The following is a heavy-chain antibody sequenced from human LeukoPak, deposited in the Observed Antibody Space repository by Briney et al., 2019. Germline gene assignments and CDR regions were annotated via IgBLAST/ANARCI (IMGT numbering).Heavy chain of an antibody. CDR1: GFTFTSSA. CDR3: AREGPENDAYCGGDCYSSLRYYYGMDV. CDR2: IVVGSGNT. Sequence: RTSVKVSCKASGFTFTSSAMQWVRQARGQRLEWIGWIVVGSGNTNYAQKFQERVTITRDMSTSTAYMELSSLRSEDTAVYYCAREGPENDAYCGGDCYSSLRYYYGMDVWGQGTTVTVSS. D-gene: IGHD2-21*02. V-gene: IGHV1-58*02. J-gene: IGHJ6*02.